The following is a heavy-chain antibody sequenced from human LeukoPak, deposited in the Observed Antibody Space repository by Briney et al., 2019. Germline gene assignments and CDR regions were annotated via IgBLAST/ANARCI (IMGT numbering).Heavy chain of an antibody. J-gene: IGHJ6*04. CDR2: ISSSSSTI. D-gene: IGHD3-10*02. V-gene: IGHV3-48*01. CDR3: AELGITVIGGV. CDR1: GFTFSSYS. Sequence: GGSLRLSCAASGFTFSSYSMNWVRQAPGKGLEWVSYISSSSSTIYYADSVKGRFTISRDNAKNSLYLQMNSLRAEDTAVYYCAELGITVIGGVWGKGTTVTISS.